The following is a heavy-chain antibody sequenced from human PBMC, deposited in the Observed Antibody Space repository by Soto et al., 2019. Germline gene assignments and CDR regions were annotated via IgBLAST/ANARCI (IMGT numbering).Heavy chain of an antibody. CDR2: ISSSDTSII. D-gene: IGHD3-22*01. CDR3: ARDLGYYDSSGYFDY. Sequence: PGGSLRLSCAASGFTFSDYYMSWIRRAPGKGLEWVPYISSSDTSIIYYADSVKGRFTISRDNAKNSLYLQMSSLRAEDTAVYYCARDLGYYDSSGYFDYWGQGTLVTVSS. J-gene: IGHJ4*02. CDR1: GFTFSDYY. V-gene: IGHV3-11*01.